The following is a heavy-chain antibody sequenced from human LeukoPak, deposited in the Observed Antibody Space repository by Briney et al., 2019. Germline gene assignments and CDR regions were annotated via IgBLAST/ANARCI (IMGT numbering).Heavy chain of an antibody. CDR3: ARGEYQLPHDY. CDR1: GFTFSNYW. Sequence: GGSLRLSCAVSGFTFSNYWMSWVRQAPGKGLEWVANIKQDGSEKYYVDSVKGRFTISRDNAKNSLYLQMNSLRAEDAAVYYCARGEYQLPHDYWGQGTLVTVSS. D-gene: IGHD2-2*01. J-gene: IGHJ4*02. V-gene: IGHV3-7*03. CDR2: IKQDGSEK.